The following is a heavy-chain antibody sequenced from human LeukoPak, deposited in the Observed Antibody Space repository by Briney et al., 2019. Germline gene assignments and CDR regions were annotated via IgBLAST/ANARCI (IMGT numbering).Heavy chain of an antibody. Sequence: PSQTLSLTCTVSGGSISSGDYYWSWIRQPPGKGLEWIGYIYYSGSTYYNPSLKSRVTISVDTSKNQFSLKLSSVTAADTAVYYWARGGVGAVAGLDYWGQGTLVTVSS. CDR1: GGSISSGDYY. D-gene: IGHD6-19*01. J-gene: IGHJ4*02. CDR2: IYYSGST. CDR3: ARGGVGAVAGLDY. V-gene: IGHV4-30-4*01.